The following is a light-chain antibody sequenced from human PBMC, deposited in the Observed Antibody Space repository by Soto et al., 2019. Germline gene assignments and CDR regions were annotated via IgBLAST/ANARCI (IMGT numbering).Light chain of an antibody. CDR3: SSYTNSIAV. CDR2: EVS. J-gene: IGLJ3*02. V-gene: IGLV2-14*01. Sequence: QSALTQPASVSGSPGQSITISCTGTSSDIGDYNFVSWYQQHPGTAPKLMIYEVSHRPSGVSHRFSGSKSGNTASLTISGLQGEDEANYYCSSYTNSIAVFGGGTQLTVL. CDR1: SSDIGDYNF.